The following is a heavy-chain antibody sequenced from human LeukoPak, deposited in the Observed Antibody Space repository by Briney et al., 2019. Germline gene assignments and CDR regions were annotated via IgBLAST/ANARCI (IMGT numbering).Heavy chain of an antibody. CDR1: GFTFSSYG. CDR2: ISYDGSNK. V-gene: IGHV3-30*18. Sequence: GGSLRLSCAASGFTFSSYGMHWVRQAPRKGLERVAVISYDGSNKYYADSVKGRFTISRDNSKNTLYLQMNSLRAEDRAVYYCAKDLGSSGWPKGFDYWGKGTLVSVSS. J-gene: IGHJ4*02. D-gene: IGHD6-19*01. CDR3: AKDLGSSGWPKGFDY.